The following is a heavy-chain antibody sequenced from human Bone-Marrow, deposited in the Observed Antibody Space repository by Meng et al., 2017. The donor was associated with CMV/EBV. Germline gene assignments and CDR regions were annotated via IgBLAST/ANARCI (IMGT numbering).Heavy chain of an antibody. V-gene: IGHV3-30*04. CDR2: ISYDGSNK. J-gene: IGHJ4*02. Sequence: GESLKISCAASGFTFSSYAMHWVRQAPGKGLEWVAVISYDGSNKYYADSVKGRFTISRDNSKNTLYLQMNSLRAEDTAVYYCARDSDSSGSHFDYWGQGTLVTVSS. CDR1: GFTFSSYA. D-gene: IGHD3-22*01. CDR3: ARDSDSSGSHFDY.